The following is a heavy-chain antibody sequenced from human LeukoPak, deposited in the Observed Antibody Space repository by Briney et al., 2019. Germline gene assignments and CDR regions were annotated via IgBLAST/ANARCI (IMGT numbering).Heavy chain of an antibody. CDR1: GFTVSSNY. V-gene: IGHV3-66*01. CDR3: ARELRELIYFDY. CDR2: IYSGGST. Sequence: GGSLRLSCAASGFTVSSNYMSWVRQAPGKGLEWVSVIYSGGSTYYADSVKGRFTISRDNSKNTLHLQMNSLRAEDTAVYYCARELRELIYFDYWGQGTLVTVSS. D-gene: IGHD1-26*01. J-gene: IGHJ4*02.